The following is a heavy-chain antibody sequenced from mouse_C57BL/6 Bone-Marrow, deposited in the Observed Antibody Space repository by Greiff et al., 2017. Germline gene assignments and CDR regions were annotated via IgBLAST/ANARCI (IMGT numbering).Heavy chain of an antibody. Sequence: QVQLQQSGAELARPGASVKLSCKASGYTFTSYGISWVKQRTGQGLEWIGEIYPRSGNTYYNEKFKGKATLTADKSSSTAYMELRRLTSQASAFYFSSSSRYSYVPSSFAYCCPLPLCSVSA. D-gene: IGHD1-1*01. J-gene: IGHJ3*01. CDR1: GYTFTSYG. V-gene: IGHV1-81*01. CDR2: IYPRSGNT. CDR3: SSSRYSYVPSSFAY.